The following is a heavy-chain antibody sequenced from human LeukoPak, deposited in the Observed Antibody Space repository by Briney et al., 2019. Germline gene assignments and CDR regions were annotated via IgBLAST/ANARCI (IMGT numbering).Heavy chain of an antibody. J-gene: IGHJ6*03. CDR2: IYYSGST. CDR1: GGSISSHY. CDR3: ARVTHTAMVRGYYYYMDV. V-gene: IGHV4-59*11. Sequence: SETLSLTCTVSGGSISSHYWSWIRQPPGKGLEWIGYIYYSGSTNYNPSLKSRVTISVDTSKNQFSLKLSSVTAADTAVYYCARVTHTAMVRGYYYYMDVWGKGTTVTVSS. D-gene: IGHD5-18*01.